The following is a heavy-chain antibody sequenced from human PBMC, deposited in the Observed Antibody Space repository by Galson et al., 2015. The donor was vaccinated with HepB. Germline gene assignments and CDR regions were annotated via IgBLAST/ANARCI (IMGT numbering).Heavy chain of an antibody. Sequence: LSLTCAVYGGSFSGYYWSWIRQPPGKGLEWIAYIHYSGRTNYNPSLKGRLTISVDTSKNLFSLKLSSVTAADTAVYYCARLTAVAGTDDWSDPWGQGILVTVSS. D-gene: IGHD6-19*01. CDR3: ARLTAVAGTDDWSDP. V-gene: IGHV4-59*08. CDR2: IHYSGRT. J-gene: IGHJ5*02. CDR1: GGSFSGYY.